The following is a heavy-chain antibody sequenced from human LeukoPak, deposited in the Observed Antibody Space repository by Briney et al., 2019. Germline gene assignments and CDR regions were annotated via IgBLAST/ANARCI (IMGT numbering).Heavy chain of an antibody. J-gene: IGHJ5*02. D-gene: IGHD5-18*01. Sequence: SETLSLTCTVSGVSISSYYWSWIRQPAGKGLEWIGRIYTSGSTNYNPSLKSRVTMSADTSKNQFSLKLSSVTAADTAVYYCAKGAGGFSYYNWFDPWGQGTLVTVSS. CDR1: GVSISSYY. CDR3: AKGAGGFSYYNWFDP. V-gene: IGHV4-4*07. CDR2: IYTSGST.